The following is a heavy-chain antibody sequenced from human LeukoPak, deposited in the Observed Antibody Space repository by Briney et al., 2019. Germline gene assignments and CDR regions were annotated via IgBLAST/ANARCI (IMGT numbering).Heavy chain of an antibody. J-gene: IGHJ4*02. CDR1: GFTFDDYA. V-gene: IGHV3-23*01. Sequence: GGSLRLSCAASGFTFDDYAMSWVRQAPGKGLEWVSAISGSGGTTYYADSVKGRFTISRGNSKNTLYLQMNSLRAEDTAVYYCASRYSTSSAVSPFDFWGQGTLVTVSS. D-gene: IGHD6-6*01. CDR2: ISGSGGTT. CDR3: ASRYSTSSAVSPFDF.